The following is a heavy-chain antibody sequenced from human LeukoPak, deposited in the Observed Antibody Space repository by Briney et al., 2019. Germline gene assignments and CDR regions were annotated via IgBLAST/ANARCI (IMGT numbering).Heavy chain of an antibody. CDR2: IYPGDFDT. CDR3: ARLDYDFWSADRGNWFDP. Sequence: GESLKISCKGSGYSFTSYWIGWVRQMPGKGLEWMGIIYPGDFDTRYSPSFQGQVTISADKSISTAYLQWSSLKASDTAMYYCARLDYDFWSADRGNWFDPWGQGTLVTVSS. J-gene: IGHJ5*02. D-gene: IGHD3-3*01. V-gene: IGHV5-51*01. CDR1: GYSFTSYW.